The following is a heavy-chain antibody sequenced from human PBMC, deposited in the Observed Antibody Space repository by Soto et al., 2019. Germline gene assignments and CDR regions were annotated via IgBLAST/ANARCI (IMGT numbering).Heavy chain of an antibody. D-gene: IGHD1-7*01. CDR3: AISPNYFLGYYYYYGMDV. J-gene: IGHJ6*02. CDR1: GGTFSSYA. CDR2: IIPIFGTA. V-gene: IGHV1-69*01. Sequence: QVQLVQSGAEVKKPGSSVKVSCKASGGTFSSYAISWVRQAPGQGLEWMGGIIPIFGTANYAQKFQGRVTITGDDSTSTAYMELSSLRSEDTAVYYCAISPNYFLGYYYYYGMDVWGQGTTVTVSS.